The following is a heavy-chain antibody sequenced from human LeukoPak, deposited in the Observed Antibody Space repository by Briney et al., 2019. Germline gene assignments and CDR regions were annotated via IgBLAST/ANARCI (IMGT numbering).Heavy chain of an antibody. D-gene: IGHD3-9*01. J-gene: IGHJ4*02. V-gene: IGHV3-23*01. CDR3: AKWGDYDVLTGYYVSDF. CDR1: GFIFSNYA. CDR2: ISGRSDNT. Sequence: GASLRPSCAASGFIFSNYAMYWVRQAPGKGLEWVSAISGRSDNTYYADSVKGRFTLSRGSSKNTLYLQMNSLRADDTAVYYCAKWGDYDVLTGYYVSDFWGQGTLVTVSS.